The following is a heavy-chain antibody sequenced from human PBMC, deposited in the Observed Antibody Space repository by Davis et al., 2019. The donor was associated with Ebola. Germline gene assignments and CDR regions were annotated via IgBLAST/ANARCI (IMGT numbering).Heavy chain of an antibody. V-gene: IGHV4-59*11. D-gene: IGHD2-21*01. CDR3: ARDTRPCGGDCYDDTFDM. CDR1: GVSITTHF. CDR2: IHHGGSA. Sequence: PSETLSLTCTVSGVSITTHFWSWIRQSPGKGLDWVGYIHHGGSANSNPSLKSRATFSIDTSKSQVSLKLTSGTAADTAVYYCARDTRPCGGDCYDDTFDMWGQGTMVIVSS. J-gene: IGHJ3*02.